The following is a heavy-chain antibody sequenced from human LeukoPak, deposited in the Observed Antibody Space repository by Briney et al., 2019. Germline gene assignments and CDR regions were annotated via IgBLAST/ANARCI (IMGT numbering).Heavy chain of an antibody. CDR2: ISGSGGST. V-gene: IGHV3-23*01. Sequence: GGSLRLSCAASGFTFSSYAMSWVRQAPGKGLEWVSAISGSGGSTYYADSVKGRFTIFRDNSKNTLDLQMNSLRAEDTAVYYCAKGYSVGATNLNFDYWGQGTLVTVSS. D-gene: IGHD1-26*01. CDR3: AKGYSVGATNLNFDY. J-gene: IGHJ4*02. CDR1: GFTFSSYA.